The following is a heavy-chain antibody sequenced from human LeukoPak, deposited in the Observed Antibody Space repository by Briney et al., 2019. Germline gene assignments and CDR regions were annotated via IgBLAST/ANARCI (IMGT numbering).Heavy chain of an antibody. J-gene: IGHJ4*02. CDR1: GGSISSSSYY. V-gene: IGHV4-39*01. CDR3: ARFGGTYYGDFDY. Sequence: PSETLSLTCTVSGGSISSSSYYWGWIRQPPGKGLEWIGSFYYSGSTYYNPSLKSRVTISVDTSKNQFSLKLSSVTDADTAVYYCARFGGTYYGDFDYWGQGTLVTVSS. D-gene: IGHD1-26*01. CDR2: FYYSGST.